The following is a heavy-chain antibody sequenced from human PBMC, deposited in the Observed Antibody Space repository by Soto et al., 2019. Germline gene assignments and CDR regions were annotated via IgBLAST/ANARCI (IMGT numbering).Heavy chain of an antibody. CDR2: ISGSGGST. D-gene: IGHD7-27*01. CDR1: GFTFSSYA. V-gene: IGHV3-23*01. Sequence: GGSLRLSCAASGFTFSSYAMNWVRQAPGKGLEWVSDISGSGGSTYYADSVKGRFTISRDNSKNTLYLQMNSLRAEDMAVYYCEKYLGEGSCDYWGQGTLVTVS. J-gene: IGHJ4*02. CDR3: EKYLGEGSCDY.